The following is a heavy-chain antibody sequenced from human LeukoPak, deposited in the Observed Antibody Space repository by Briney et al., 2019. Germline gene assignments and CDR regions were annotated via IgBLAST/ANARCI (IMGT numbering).Heavy chain of an antibody. CDR1: GFSLSTSGGV. CDR3: ARRRYRSGSWYFGDFDY. CDR2: IYWDNDR. J-gene: IGHJ4*02. Sequence: GTTLVNPTQTLTLTCTSSGFSLSTSGGVFGWIRQPPGKALEWLAGIYWDNDRRYNPSLKSRLTITRDTSEKQMVLTFTCIDPVDRATYYCARRRYRSGSWYFGDFDYWGQGSLVTV. D-gene: IGHD2-15*01. V-gene: IGHV2-5*02.